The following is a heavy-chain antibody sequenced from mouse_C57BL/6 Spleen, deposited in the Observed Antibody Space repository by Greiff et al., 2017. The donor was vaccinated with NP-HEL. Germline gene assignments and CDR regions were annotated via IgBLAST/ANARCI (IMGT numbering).Heavy chain of an antibody. Sequence: EVMLVESGGGLVKPGGSLKLSCAASGFTFSSYAMSWVRQTPEKRLEWVATISDGGSYTYYPDNVKGRFTISRDNAKNNLYLQMSHLKSEDTAMYYCARVRQLRLRGEYYFDYWGQGTTLTVSS. CDR2: ISDGGSYT. CDR1: GFTFSSYA. V-gene: IGHV5-4*03. D-gene: IGHD3-2*02. J-gene: IGHJ2*01. CDR3: ARVRQLRLRGEYYFDY.